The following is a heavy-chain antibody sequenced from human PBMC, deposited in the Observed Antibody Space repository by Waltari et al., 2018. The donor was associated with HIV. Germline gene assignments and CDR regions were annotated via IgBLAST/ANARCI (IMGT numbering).Heavy chain of an antibody. D-gene: IGHD6-13*01. CDR1: GFTVSTHA. CDR2: ISGSGYST. J-gene: IGHJ6*02. CDR3: VKEHQYSHTWYSFYGMDV. V-gene: IGHV3-23*01. Sequence: EVQLLESGGGVVQPGGSLRLSCAASGFTVSTHAVNWVPQAPGKGLEWVSAISGSGYSTYYAESVKGRFTISRDNSKNKLYLQMNSLRAEDTAVYFCVKEHQYSHTWYSFYGMDVWGQGTTVTVSS.